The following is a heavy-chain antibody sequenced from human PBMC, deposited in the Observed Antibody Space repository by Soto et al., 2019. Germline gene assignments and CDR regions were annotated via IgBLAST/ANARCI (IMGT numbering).Heavy chain of an antibody. CDR2: IYTSGYT. J-gene: IGHJ4*02. Sequence: PSETLSLTCTVSGGSISTYYWNWIRQPAGKRLEWLGRIYTSGYTKYNPSLKSRVTMSLDTSKRQFSLRLSSVTAADTAVYFCARSVAVPGAHIDYWGQGTQVTVSS. D-gene: IGHD6-19*01. CDR1: GGSISTYY. CDR3: ARSVAVPGAHIDY. V-gene: IGHV4-4*07.